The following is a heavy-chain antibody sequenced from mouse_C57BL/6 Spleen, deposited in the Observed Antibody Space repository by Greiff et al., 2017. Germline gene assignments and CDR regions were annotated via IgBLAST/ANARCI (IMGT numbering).Heavy chain of an antibody. CDR3: ARSWEGNYFDY. Sequence: QVQLQQPGAELVRPGSSVKLSCKASGYTFTSYWMHWVKQRPIQGLEWIGNIDPSDSETHYNQKFKDKATLTVDKSSSTAYMQLSSLTSEDSAVYYCARSWEGNYFDYWGQGTTLTVSS. D-gene: IGHD4-1*01. CDR2: IDPSDSET. J-gene: IGHJ2*01. V-gene: IGHV1-52*01. CDR1: GYTFTSYW.